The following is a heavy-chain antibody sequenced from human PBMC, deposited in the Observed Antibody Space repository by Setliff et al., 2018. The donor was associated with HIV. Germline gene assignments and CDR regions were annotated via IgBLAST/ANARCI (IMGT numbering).Heavy chain of an antibody. V-gene: IGHV1-69*13. Sequence: GASVKVSCKTSRGTFSSFALGWVRQAPGQGLEWMGGIIPTFGTSNYAQKFQGRVTITADESMTTAYMELSGLKYEDTAVYYCARDGLLVAGIRFDYWGQGTLVTVSS. D-gene: IGHD6-19*01. J-gene: IGHJ4*02. CDR2: IIPTFGTS. CDR3: ARDGLLVAGIRFDY. CDR1: RGTFSSFA.